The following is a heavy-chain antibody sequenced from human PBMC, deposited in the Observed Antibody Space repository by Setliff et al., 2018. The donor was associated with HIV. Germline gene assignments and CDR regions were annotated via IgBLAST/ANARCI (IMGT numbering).Heavy chain of an antibody. J-gene: IGHJ4*02. V-gene: IGHV3-66*02. CDR2: INGGTTT. CDR3: AREGQWLDGFDY. Sequence: GGSLRLSCVASGITVSGIYMTWVRQAPGKGLEWVSVINGGTTTYYADSVKGRFTISRDNSKNKLYLQMNSLRTEDTAVYYCAREGQWLDGFDYWGQGTLVTVSS. CDR1: GITVSGIY. D-gene: IGHD6-19*01.